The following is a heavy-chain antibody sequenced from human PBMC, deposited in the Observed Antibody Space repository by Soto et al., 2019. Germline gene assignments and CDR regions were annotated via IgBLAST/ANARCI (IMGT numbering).Heavy chain of an antibody. V-gene: IGHV1-69*01. Sequence: QVQLVQSGAEVRKPGSSVRVSCKASGGSFNRHTISWVRQAPGQWLEWMGGIIPIFGTANHAQKFPGRVTIIADESTSTVYMELSILRSDDTAIYYCARGWGYDSTDYYYAYWGQGTLVIVSS. CDR3: ARGWGYDSTDYYYAY. CDR1: GGSFNRHT. CDR2: IIPIFGTA. J-gene: IGHJ4*02. D-gene: IGHD3-22*01.